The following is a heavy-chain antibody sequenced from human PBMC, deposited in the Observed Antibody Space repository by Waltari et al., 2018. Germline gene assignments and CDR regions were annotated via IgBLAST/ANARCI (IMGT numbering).Heavy chain of an antibody. CDR3: ARALLVWSDFSNWFDP. V-gene: IGHV3-30*01. D-gene: IGHD3-3*01. CDR1: GLPFSKYP. CDR2: ISYDGKKI. Sequence: QVQLVASGGGVVQPGRSLSLSCAASGLPFSKYPMHWVRQAPGKGLEWVAVISYDGKKIYYGDSVKGRFTISRDNPNNTLYLQMDDLRPEDTAVYFCARALLVWSDFSNWFDPWGQGTLVIVSS. J-gene: IGHJ5*02.